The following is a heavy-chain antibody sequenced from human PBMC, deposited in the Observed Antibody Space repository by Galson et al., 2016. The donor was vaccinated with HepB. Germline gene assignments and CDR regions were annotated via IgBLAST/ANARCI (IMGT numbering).Heavy chain of an antibody. J-gene: IGHJ4*02. CDR1: GGTFSSYA. D-gene: IGHD5-24*01. V-gene: IGHV1-69*06. CDR3: ARLDAYNYPYYFDY. Sequence: SCKASGGTFSSYAICWVRQAPGQGLEWMGGAIPIFGTANYAQKFQGRVTITADKFTSTAYMELSSLRSEDTAVYYCARLDAYNYPYYFDYWGQGTLVTVS. CDR2: AIPIFGTA.